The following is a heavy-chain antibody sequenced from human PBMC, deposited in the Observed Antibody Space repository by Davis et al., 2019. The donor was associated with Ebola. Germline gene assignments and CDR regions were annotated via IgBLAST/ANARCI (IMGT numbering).Heavy chain of an antibody. V-gene: IGHV3-30*03. J-gene: IGHJ6*02. CDR1: GFTFSSYG. D-gene: IGHD4-11*01. CDR2: ISYDGSNK. Sequence: PGGSLRLSCAASGFTFSSYGMHWVRQAPGKGLEWVAVISYDGSNKYYADSVKGRFTISRDNSKNTLYLQMNSLRAEDTAVYYCARYRRGDYGMDVWGQGTTVTVSS. CDR3: ARYRRGDYGMDV.